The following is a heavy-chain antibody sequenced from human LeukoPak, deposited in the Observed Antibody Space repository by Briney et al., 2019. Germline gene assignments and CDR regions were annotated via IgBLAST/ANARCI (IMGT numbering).Heavy chain of an antibody. CDR2: IHRTGST. J-gene: IGHJ1*01. D-gene: IGHD6-19*01. CDR3: AREGRGSGWPNNIQN. CDR1: GYSITTGYY. Sequence: PSETLSLTCAVSGYSITTGYYWGWIRQPPGKGLDWMGSIHRTGSTYYNPSLESRVTISLDTSRNQFSLRLSSVTAADTAVYYCAREGRGSGWPNNIQNWGQGTLVTVSS. V-gene: IGHV4-38-2*02.